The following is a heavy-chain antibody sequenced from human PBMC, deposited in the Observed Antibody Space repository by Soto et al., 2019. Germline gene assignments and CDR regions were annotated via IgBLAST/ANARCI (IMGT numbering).Heavy chain of an antibody. CDR1: GFTFSNYA. CDR3: AKDALVGGGISAFDY. V-gene: IGHV3-23*01. CDR2: ISSSSDNT. D-gene: IGHD2-15*01. Sequence: GGSLRLSCAASGFTFSNYAMSWVRQAPGTGLEWVSAISSSSDNTYYADSVKGRFTISRDNAKNTLSLQMDSLRAEDTAVYYCAKDALVGGGISAFDYWGQGILVTVSS. J-gene: IGHJ4*02.